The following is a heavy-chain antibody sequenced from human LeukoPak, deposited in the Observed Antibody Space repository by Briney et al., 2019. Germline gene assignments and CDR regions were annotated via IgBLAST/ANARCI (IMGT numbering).Heavy chain of an antibody. V-gene: IGHV3-30-3*01. CDR3: AKDPRDYSNYNNWFDS. D-gene: IGHD4-11*01. CDR1: GFTFSNYA. J-gene: IGHJ5*01. CDR2: ISDDGSRQ. Sequence: GGSLRLSCAATGFTFSNYAIHWGRQAPGKGLEWVAFISDDGSRQHYADSVKGRFTISRDNAKNSLYLQMNSLRDEDTAVYYCAKDPRDYSNYNNWFDSWGQGTLVTVSS.